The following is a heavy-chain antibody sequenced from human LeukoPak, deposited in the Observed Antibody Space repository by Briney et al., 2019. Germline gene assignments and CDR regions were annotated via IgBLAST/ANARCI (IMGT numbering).Heavy chain of an antibody. CDR1: GFTFSSYA. D-gene: IGHD6-19*01. CDR3: AKSRVAVAAPRNWFDP. V-gene: IGHV3-23*01. Sequence: GGSLRLSCAASGFTFSSYAMSWVRQAPGKGLEWVSTISGSGLSTYYADSVKGRFTISRDNSNNTLYLQMNSLRVEDTAVYYCAKSRVAVAAPRNWFDPWGQGTLVTVSS. J-gene: IGHJ5*02. CDR2: ISGSGLST.